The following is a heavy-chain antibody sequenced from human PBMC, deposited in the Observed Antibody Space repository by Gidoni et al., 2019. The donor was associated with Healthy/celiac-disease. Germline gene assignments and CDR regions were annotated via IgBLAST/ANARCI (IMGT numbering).Heavy chain of an antibody. D-gene: IGHD6-13*01. CDR2: INSDGSST. CDR3: ARTIAAAVPLD. CDR1: GSTFSSYW. V-gene: IGHV3-74*01. J-gene: IGHJ4*02. Sequence: EVQLVESGGGLVQPGGSLRLSCAASGSTFSSYWLHWVRQAPGKGLVWVSRINSDGSSTSYADSVQGRFTISRDNAKNTLYLQMNSLRAEDTAVYYCARTIAAAVPLDWGQGTLVTVSS.